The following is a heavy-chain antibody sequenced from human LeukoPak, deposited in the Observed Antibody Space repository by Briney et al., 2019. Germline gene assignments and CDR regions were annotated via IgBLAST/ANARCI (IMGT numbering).Heavy chain of an antibody. CDR2: IIPIFGTA. CDR1: GGTFSSYA. D-gene: IGHD5-18*01. Sequence: SVKVSCKASGGTFSSYAISWVRQAPGQGLEWMGGIIPIFGTANYAQKFQGRVTITADESTSTAYMELSSLRSEDTAVYYCSRGDTAMARFDYWGQGTLVTVSS. CDR3: SRGDTAMARFDY. J-gene: IGHJ4*02. V-gene: IGHV1-69*13.